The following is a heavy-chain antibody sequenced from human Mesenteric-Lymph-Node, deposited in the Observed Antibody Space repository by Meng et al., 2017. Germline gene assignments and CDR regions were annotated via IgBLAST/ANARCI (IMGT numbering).Heavy chain of an antibody. CDR3: AVGYSYGTRPDK. Sequence: SETLSLTCTVSGGSISSSSYYWGWIRQPPGKGLEWIGFIYYSGSTKYNPSLESRVTISVDTSKNQFSLSLRSVTAADTAVYYCAVGYSYGTRPDKWGQGTLVTVSS. CDR1: GGSISSSSYY. D-gene: IGHD5-18*01. CDR2: IYYSGST. V-gene: IGHV4-39*07. J-gene: IGHJ4*02.